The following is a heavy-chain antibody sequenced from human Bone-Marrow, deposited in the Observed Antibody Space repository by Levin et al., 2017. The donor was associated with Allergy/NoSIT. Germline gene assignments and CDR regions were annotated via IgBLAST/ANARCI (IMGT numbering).Heavy chain of an antibody. J-gene: IGHJ4*02. D-gene: IGHD1-26*01. CDR2: IYYTGTT. Sequence: NPSETLSLTCSVSGDSVSSAFYYWTWVRQPPGKGLEYLGYIYYTGTTNYNPSLRSRVTISVDTSKNQFSLSLRSVTAADTAVYYCARGPYSGSYYFRIDFWGQGTLVTVSS. CDR3: ARGPYSGSYYFRIDF. V-gene: IGHV4-61*01. CDR1: GDSVSSAFYY.